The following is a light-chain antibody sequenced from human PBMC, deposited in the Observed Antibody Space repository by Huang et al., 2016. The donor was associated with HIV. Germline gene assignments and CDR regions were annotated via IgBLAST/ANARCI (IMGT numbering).Light chain of an antibody. CDR1: QSISTN. CDR3: QQYDSWPPVT. J-gene: IGKJ2*01. V-gene: IGKV3-15*01. Sequence: EIVMTQSPATLSVSPGERATLSCRASQSISTNVAWYQQKPGQAPRLLMYGASTRATGIPARFSGSGFGTEFTLTISSLQSEDFVVYYCQQYDSWPPVTFGQGTKLEIK. CDR2: GAS.